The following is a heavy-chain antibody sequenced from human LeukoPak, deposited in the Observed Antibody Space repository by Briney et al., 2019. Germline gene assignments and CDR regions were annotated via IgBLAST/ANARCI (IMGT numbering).Heavy chain of an antibody. V-gene: IGHV3-21*01. Sequence: PGGSLRLSCAASGFTFSSYSMNLVRQAPGKGLEWVSSISSSSSYIYYADSVKGRFTISRDNAKNSLYLQMNSLRAEDTAVYYCARDPRWDYVWGSYLYGMDVWGQGTTVTVSS. CDR2: ISSSSSYI. CDR1: GFTFSSYS. CDR3: ARDPRWDYVWGSYLYGMDV. D-gene: IGHD3-16*02. J-gene: IGHJ6*02.